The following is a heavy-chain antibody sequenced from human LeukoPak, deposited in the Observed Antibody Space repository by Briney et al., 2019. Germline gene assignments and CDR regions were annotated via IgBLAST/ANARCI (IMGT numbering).Heavy chain of an antibody. D-gene: IGHD4-17*01. J-gene: IGHJ4*02. Sequence: ASVKVSCKASGYTFTGYYMHWVRQAPGQGLEWMGWINPNSGGTNYAQKFQGWVTISVDTSKNQFSLKLRSVTAADTAVYYCARMTTVMDFWGQGTLVTVSS. CDR2: INPNSGGT. CDR3: ARMTTVMDF. V-gene: IGHV1-2*04. CDR1: GYTFTGYY.